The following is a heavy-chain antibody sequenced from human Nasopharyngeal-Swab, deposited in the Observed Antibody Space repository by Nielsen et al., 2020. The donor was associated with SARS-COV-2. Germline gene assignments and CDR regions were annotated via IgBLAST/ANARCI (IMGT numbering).Heavy chain of an antibody. CDR1: GGSISSSRYY. Sequence: ETLSLTCTVSGGSISSSRYYWGWIRQPPGKGLEWIGTIFYTGTTYYNPSLNSRVTISVDTSKNQFSLNLSSVTAADTAVYYCSRRGYYDTSGYNWGQGTLVTVSS. V-gene: IGHV4-39*01. J-gene: IGHJ4*02. CDR2: IFYTGTT. CDR3: SRRGYYDTSGYN. D-gene: IGHD3-22*01.